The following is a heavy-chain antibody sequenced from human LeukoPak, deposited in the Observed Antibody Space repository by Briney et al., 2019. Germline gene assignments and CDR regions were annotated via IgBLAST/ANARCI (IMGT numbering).Heavy chain of an antibody. J-gene: IGHJ4*02. D-gene: IGHD2/OR15-2a*01. V-gene: IGHV3-64*01. CDR2: ITTNGGST. CDR1: GFTFSNYA. CDR3: ARGYVLRDY. Sequence: GGSLRLSCAASGFTFSNYAMHWVRQAPGKGLEYVSAITTNGGSTYYANSVKGRFTISRDNSKNTLYLQMDSLRAEDMAVYYCARGYVLRDYRGQGTLVTVSS.